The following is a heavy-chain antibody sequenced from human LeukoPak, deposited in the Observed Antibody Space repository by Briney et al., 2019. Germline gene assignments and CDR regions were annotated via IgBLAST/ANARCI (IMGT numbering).Heavy chain of an antibody. V-gene: IGHV4-4*07. CDR2: IYTSGST. Sequence: PSETLSLTCTVSGGSISSYYWSWIRQPAAKGLGRIGRIYTSGSTNYNPSLKSRVTMSVDMSKNQFSLKLSSVTAADTAVYYCARGDGYTTCFDPWGQGTLVTVSS. J-gene: IGHJ5*02. CDR3: ARGDGYTTCFDP. CDR1: GGSISSYY. D-gene: IGHD5-24*01.